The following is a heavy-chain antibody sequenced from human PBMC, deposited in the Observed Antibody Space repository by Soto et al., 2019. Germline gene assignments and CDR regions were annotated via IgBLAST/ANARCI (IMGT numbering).Heavy chain of an antibody. CDR1: GFTFTAYY. Sequence: PGGSLRLSCAASGFTFTAYYMTWVRQAPGKGLEWVASIKNDGSEQYYVDSVKGRFTISRDNAKNSLYLQMNSLRAGDTALYYCVKASTYSSSQGWFDPWGQGTMVTVSS. CDR2: IKNDGSEQ. V-gene: IGHV3-7*03. D-gene: IGHD6-6*01. J-gene: IGHJ5*02. CDR3: VKASTYSSSQGWFDP.